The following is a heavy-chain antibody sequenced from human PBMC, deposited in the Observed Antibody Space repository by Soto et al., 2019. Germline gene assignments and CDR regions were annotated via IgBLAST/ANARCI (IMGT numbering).Heavy chain of an antibody. D-gene: IGHD6-19*01. J-gene: IGHJ6*02. CDR1: GFTFSSYA. CDR3: AKVAVAGTLDYYYGMGV. Sequence: GGSLRLSCAASGFTFSSYAMSWVRQAPGKGLEWVSAISGSGGSTYYADSVKGRFTISRDNSKNTLYLQMYSLRAEDTAVYYCAKVAVAGTLDYYYGMGVWGQGTTVTVSS. CDR2: ISGSGGST. V-gene: IGHV3-23*01.